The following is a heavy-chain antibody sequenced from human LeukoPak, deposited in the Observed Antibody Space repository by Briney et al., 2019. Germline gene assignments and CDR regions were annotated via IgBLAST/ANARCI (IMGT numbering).Heavy chain of an antibody. CDR2: ICYSSSYI. CDR1: GFTFSSYS. D-gene: IGHD2-2*01. CDR3: AVYCSSTSPYPYYYMDV. Sequence: GSLRLSCAASGFTFSSYSMKWVRQAPGKGLEGVSSICYSSSYIYYADSVKGRFTISRDNAKNSLYLQMNSLRAEDTAVYYCAVYCSSTSPYPYYYMDVWGKGTTVTVSS. V-gene: IGHV3-21*01. J-gene: IGHJ6*03.